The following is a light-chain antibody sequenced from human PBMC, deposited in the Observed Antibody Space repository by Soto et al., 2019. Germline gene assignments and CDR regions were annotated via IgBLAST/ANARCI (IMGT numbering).Light chain of an antibody. V-gene: IGKV3-20*01. J-gene: IGKJ2*01. Sequence: EIVLTQSPGTLSLSPGERATVSCRASQSVSSNYIAWYQQNPGQAPRLLSYGASTRATGIPDRFSGSGSGTDFTLTISRLEPEDFAVYFCQQYGRSPPFAFGQGTKVEIK. CDR2: GAS. CDR1: QSVSSNY. CDR3: QQYGRSPPFA.